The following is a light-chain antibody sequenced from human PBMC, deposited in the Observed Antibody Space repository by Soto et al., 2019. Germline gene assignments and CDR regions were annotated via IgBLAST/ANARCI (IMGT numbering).Light chain of an antibody. CDR3: QHYNNLPPFT. V-gene: IGKV1-33*01. CDR1: QDIRTS. J-gene: IGKJ3*01. Sequence: DIQMTQSPSSLSASVGARVSITCQASQDIRTSLSWFQHKPGRAPKLLIYGASYLETGVPSRFRGSGSGTDFTFTSTSLQHEDIATYYCQHYNNLPPFTFGPGTIVDIK. CDR2: GAS.